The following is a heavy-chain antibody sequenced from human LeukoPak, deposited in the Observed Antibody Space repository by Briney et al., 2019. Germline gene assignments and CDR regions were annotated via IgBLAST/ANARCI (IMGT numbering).Heavy chain of an antibody. V-gene: IGHV1-69*05. J-gene: IGHJ4*02. CDR2: IIPIFGTA. D-gene: IGHD3-22*01. CDR3: ARAMTYYYDSSGYPFDY. Sequence: SVKVSCKASGGTFSSYAISWVRQAPGQGLEWMGGIIPIFGTANYAQKFQGRVTITTDESTSTAYMELSSLRSEDTAVYYCARAMTYYYDSSGYPFDYWGRGTLVTVSS. CDR1: GGTFSSYA.